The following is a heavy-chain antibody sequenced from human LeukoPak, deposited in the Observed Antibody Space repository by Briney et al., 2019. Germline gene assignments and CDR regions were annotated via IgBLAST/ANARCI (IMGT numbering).Heavy chain of an antibody. CDR2: IYHSGST. CDR1: GGSVSSYY. J-gene: IGHJ4*02. CDR3: ARDPYGELLAFDS. Sequence: SETLSLTCSVSGGSVSSYYWSWIRQPPGKGLEYIGHIYHSGSTNYNPSLKSRVTISIDTSENQFSLNLSSMTAVDTAVYYCARDPYGELLAFDSWGQGILVTVSS. D-gene: IGHD4-17*01. V-gene: IGHV4-59*02.